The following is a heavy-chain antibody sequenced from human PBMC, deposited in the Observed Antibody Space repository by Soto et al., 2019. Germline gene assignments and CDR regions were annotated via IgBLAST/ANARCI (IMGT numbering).Heavy chain of an antibody. V-gene: IGHV3-13*05. CDR1: GLTFSSYD. Sequence: GGSLRLSCAASGLTFSSYDMHWVRQTTGKGLEWVSGIGTAGDPSYPDSVKGRSTISRENAKNSVYLQMNSLRAGDTAVYFCARQSRTSFDYWGQGTLVTVPS. CDR3: ARQSRTSFDY. D-gene: IGHD2-8*01. J-gene: IGHJ4*02. CDR2: IGTAGDP.